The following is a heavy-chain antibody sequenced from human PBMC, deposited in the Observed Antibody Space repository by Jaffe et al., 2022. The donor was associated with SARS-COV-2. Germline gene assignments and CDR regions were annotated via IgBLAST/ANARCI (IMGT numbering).Heavy chain of an antibody. Sequence: EVQLVESGGGLAQPGGSLRLSCAASGFTFSDHYMDWVRQAPGKGLEWVGRIRNRVNSYTTEYAASVKGRFTISRDDSKNSLYLQMNSLKTEDTAVYYCARVQSSSYGRDYFDYWGQGTLVTVSS. CDR2: IRNRVNSYTT. V-gene: IGHV3-72*01. D-gene: IGHD5-18*01. J-gene: IGHJ4*02. CDR1: GFTFSDHY. CDR3: ARVQSSSYGRDYFDY.